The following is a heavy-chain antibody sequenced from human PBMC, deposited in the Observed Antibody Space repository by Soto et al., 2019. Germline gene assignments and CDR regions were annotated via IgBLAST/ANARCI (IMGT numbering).Heavy chain of an antibody. CDR1: GFTFSSYW. Sequence: GGSLRLSCAASGFTFSSYWMSWVRQAPGKGLEWVANIKQDGSEKYYVDSVKGRFTISRDNAKNSLYLQMNSLRAEDTAVYYCARDFLGIAAGSAGARAPAFDIWGQGTMVTVSS. CDR2: IKQDGSEK. D-gene: IGHD6-13*01. V-gene: IGHV3-7*05. J-gene: IGHJ3*02. CDR3: ARDFLGIAAGSAGARAPAFDI.